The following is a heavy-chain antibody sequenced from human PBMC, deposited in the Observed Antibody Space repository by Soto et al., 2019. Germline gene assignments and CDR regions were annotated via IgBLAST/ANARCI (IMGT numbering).Heavy chain of an antibody. J-gene: IGHJ5*02. D-gene: IGHD3-10*01. CDR1: GFTFSSYG. CDR3: AKGGLKRRGYDPPRFDP. Sequence: QVQLVESGGGVVQPGNSLRLSCAASGFTFSSYGMHWVRQAPGKGLEWVAVIWYDGSNKYYADSVKGRFTISRDNSKNTLYLQMNSLRAEDTAVYYCAKGGLKRRGYDPPRFDPWGQGTLVTVSS. CDR2: IWYDGSNK. V-gene: IGHV3-33*06.